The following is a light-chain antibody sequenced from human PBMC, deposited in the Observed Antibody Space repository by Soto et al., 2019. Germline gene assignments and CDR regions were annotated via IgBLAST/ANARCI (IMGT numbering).Light chain of an antibody. CDR1: QSVTAW. CDR2: DAS. J-gene: IGKJ2*02. V-gene: IGKV1-5*01. CDR3: QQYCRSCT. Sequence: DIQLTQSPSTLSASVGDRVTITCRASQSVTAWLAWYQQKPGKAPKLLIYDASSLQSGVPSRFSGSGSGTEFSLTISSLQPDDFATYYCQQYCRSCTFGQGTEVEIK.